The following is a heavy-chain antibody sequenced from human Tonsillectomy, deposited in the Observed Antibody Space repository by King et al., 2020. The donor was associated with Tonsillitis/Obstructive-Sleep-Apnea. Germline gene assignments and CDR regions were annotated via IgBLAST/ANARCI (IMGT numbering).Heavy chain of an antibody. CDR1: GYTFISYG. CDR2: ISGYNGDT. D-gene: IGHD1-26*01. V-gene: IGHV1-18*01. CDR3: ARVSAFAWELLPVDP. Sequence: QLVQSGAEVKKPGASVTVSCKASGYTFISYGIIWVRQAPGQGLEWMGWISGYNGDTNYAQKLQCRVTMTTDTSTSTAYMEMRSLRSDDTAVYYCARVSAFAWELLPVDPWGQGTLVTVSS. J-gene: IGHJ5*02.